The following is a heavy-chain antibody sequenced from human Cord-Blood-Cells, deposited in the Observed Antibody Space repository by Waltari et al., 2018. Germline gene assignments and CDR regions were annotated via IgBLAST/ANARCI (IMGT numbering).Heavy chain of an antibody. Sequence: QLQLQESGPGLVKPTETLSITCTVSGGSISSSSYYWGWIRHPPGKGRGWIGMIYYSGCTYDNPSLMNRVTISVDTSKNQVSLKLSSVTAADTAVYYCARHAGIVGATFDYWGQGTLVTVSS. CDR1: GGSISSSSYY. V-gene: IGHV4-39*01. D-gene: IGHD1-26*01. J-gene: IGHJ4*02. CDR2: IYYSGCT. CDR3: ARHAGIVGATFDY.